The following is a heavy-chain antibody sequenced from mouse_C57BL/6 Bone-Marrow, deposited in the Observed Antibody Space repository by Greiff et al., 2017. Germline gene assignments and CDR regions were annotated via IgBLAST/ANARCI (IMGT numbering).Heavy chain of an antibody. CDR3: TQSPLAYDLSWCFAV. Sequence: QVQLQQSGAELVRPGASVTLSCKASGYTFTDYEMHWVKQTPVHGLEWIGAIDPETGGTAYNQKFKGKAILTADKSSSTAYMELRSLTSEDSAVYYCTQSPLAYDLSWCFAVWGTGTTVTVSS. D-gene: IGHD2-3*01. V-gene: IGHV1-15*01. J-gene: IGHJ1*03. CDR2: IDPETGGT. CDR1: GYTFTDYE.